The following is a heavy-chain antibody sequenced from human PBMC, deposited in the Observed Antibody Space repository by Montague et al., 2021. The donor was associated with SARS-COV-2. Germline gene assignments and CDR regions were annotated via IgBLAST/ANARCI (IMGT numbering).Heavy chain of an antibody. CDR2: ISSSGGGSTK. V-gene: IGHV3-48*03. Sequence: SLRLSFSASGFIFSSYEMNWVRQAPGKGLEWISYISSSGGGSTKHYTDSVEGRFTISRDNAKNSLYLQMNSLRVEDTAIYYCARDRDWDDWCGMDVWGQGTTVTVSS. CDR3: ARDRDWDDWCGMDV. J-gene: IGHJ6*02. CDR1: GFIFSSYE. D-gene: IGHD2-21*01.